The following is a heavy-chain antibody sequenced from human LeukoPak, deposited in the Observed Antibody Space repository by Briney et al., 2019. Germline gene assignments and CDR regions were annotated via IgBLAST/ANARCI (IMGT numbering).Heavy chain of an antibody. V-gene: IGHV3-53*01. D-gene: IGHD2-2*01. CDR1: GFTVSNSY. CDR2: IYRDDTT. J-gene: IGHJ4*02. Sequence: GGSLRLSCAASGFTVSNSYMDWVRQAPGKGLEWISVIYRDDTTYYAEPVKGRFTISRDNAKNSLYLQMNSLRAEDTAVYYCARDHLGSTSWERGYFDYWGQGTLVTVSS. CDR3: ARDHLGSTSWERGYFDY.